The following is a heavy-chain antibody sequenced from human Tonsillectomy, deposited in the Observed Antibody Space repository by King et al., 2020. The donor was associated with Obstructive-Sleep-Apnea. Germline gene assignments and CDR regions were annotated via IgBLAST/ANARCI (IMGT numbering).Heavy chain of an antibody. CDR3: ARRKFYYDSSGPPGDY. J-gene: IGHJ4*02. D-gene: IGHD3-22*01. V-gene: IGHV4-59*01. CDR2: IYYSGST. CDR1: GGSISSFY. Sequence: VQLQESGPGLVKPSETLSLTCTVSGGSISSFYWNWIRQPPGKGLEWIGYIYYSGSTNYNPSLKSRVTISVATSKNQFSLKLTSVTAADTAVYYCARRKFYYDSSGPPGDYWGQGTLVTVSS.